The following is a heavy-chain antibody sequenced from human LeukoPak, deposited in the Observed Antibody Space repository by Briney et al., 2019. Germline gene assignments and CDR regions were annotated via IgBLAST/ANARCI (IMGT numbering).Heavy chain of an antibody. CDR1: GFTFSSYG. J-gene: IGHJ4*02. Sequence: GGSLRLSCAASGFTFSSYGMHWVRQAPGKGLEWVAVISYDGSNKYYADSVKGRFTISRDNSKNTLYLQMNSLRAEDTAVYYCAKAVAGTHLADYWGQGTLVTVSS. CDR3: AKAVAGTHLADY. V-gene: IGHV3-30*18. CDR2: ISYDGSNK. D-gene: IGHD6-19*01.